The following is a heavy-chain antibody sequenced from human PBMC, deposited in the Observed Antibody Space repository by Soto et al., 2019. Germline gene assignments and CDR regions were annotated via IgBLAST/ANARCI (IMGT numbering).Heavy chain of an antibody. CDR3: ARDYENDGGDWDYFDY. D-gene: IGHD2-21*02. Sequence: SETLSLTCTVSGGSISGFFWSWIRQPPGKGLEWIGYIYSSGNTNYNPSLKSRVTLSVDTSKNQFSLKLRSVTAADTAVFYCARDYENDGGDWDYFDYWGLGTLVTVSS. V-gene: IGHV4-59*01. J-gene: IGHJ4*02. CDR1: GGSISGFF. CDR2: IYSSGNT.